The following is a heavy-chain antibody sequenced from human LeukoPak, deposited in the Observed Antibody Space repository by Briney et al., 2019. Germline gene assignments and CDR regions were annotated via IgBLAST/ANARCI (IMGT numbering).Heavy chain of an antibody. V-gene: IGHV3-20*04. CDR1: GYTFDDYC. CDR3: ARVGTYYDSSGYYYDCLDY. Sequence: GGSLRLSCAASGYTFDDYCMSWVRQAPGQGLEWVCGINSNGGSTGYADSVKGRFTMSRDKANNSLYLEMSSLRAEDTALYYCARVGTYYDSSGYYYDCLDYWGQGTLVTVSS. J-gene: IGHJ4*02. CDR2: INSNGGST. D-gene: IGHD3-22*01.